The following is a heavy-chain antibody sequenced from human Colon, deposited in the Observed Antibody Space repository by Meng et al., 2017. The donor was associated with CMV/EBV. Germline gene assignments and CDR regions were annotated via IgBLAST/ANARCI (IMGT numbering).Heavy chain of an antibody. CDR3: ARVQSTKYYYSSGDY. J-gene: IGHJ4*02. CDR2: LSGSLTII. D-gene: IGHD3-10*01. V-gene: IGHV3-48*04. CDR1: GFSFSSYS. Sequence: GESLKISCEASGFSFSSYSMNWVRQAPGKGLEWVAYLSGSLTIIDYADSVKGRFTISRDNAKNSLYLQMNSLRAEDTAVYYCARVQSTKYYYSSGDYWGQGTLVTVSS.